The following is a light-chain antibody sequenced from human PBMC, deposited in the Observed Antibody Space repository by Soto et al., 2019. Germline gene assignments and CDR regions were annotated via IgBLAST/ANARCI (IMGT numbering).Light chain of an antibody. V-gene: IGLV2-23*01. J-gene: IGLJ2*01. CDR1: SSDDGSYNL. CDR3: CSYGGSSTYVL. CDR2: EGI. Sequence: QSALTQPASVSGSPGQSITISCTGTSSDDGSYNLVSWYQQHPGKAPKLIIYEGIKRPSGVSNRFSGSKSGNTASLTISGLQAEDESDYYCCSYGGSSTYVLFGGGSKVTVL.